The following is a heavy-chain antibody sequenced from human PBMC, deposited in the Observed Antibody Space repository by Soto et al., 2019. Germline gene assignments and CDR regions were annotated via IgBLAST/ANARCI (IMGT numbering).Heavy chain of an antibody. D-gene: IGHD6-13*01. CDR1: GGSFSGYY. CDR2: INHSGST. Sequence: SETLSLTCAVYGGSFSGYYWSWIRQPPGKGLEWIGEINHSGSTNYNPSLKSRVTISVDTSKNQFSLKLSSVTAADTAVYYCARTRSAALDYWGQGTLVTVSS. J-gene: IGHJ4*02. V-gene: IGHV4-34*01. CDR3: ARTRSAALDY.